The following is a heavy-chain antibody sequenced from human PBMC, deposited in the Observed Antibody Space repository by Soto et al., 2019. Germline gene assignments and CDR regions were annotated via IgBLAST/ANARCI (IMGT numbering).Heavy chain of an antibody. J-gene: IGHJ2*01. D-gene: IGHD3-16*01. V-gene: IGHV6-1*01. CDR1: GDSVSKNSAI. CDR2: TYYRSKWYN. CDR3: ARGSLRGGNWYFDL. Sequence: PSQTLSLTCAISGDSVSKNSAICNWIKQSPARGLEWLGRTYYRSKWYNDYAVSVKSRITINPDTSKNQFSLQLNSVTPEDTAVYYCARGSLRGGNWYFDLWGRGTLVTVSS.